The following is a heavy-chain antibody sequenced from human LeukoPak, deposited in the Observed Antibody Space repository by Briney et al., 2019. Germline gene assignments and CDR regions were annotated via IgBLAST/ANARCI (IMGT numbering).Heavy chain of an antibody. D-gene: IGHD4-17*01. Sequence: SETLSLTCTVSGGSISSYYWSWIRQPPGKGLEWIGYIYYSGSTNYNPSLKSRVTISVDTSKNQFSLKLSSVTAADTAVYYCARLRGDYLYYYYYYMDVWGKGTTVTVSS. CDR1: GGSISSYY. V-gene: IGHV4-59*08. CDR2: IYYSGST. J-gene: IGHJ6*03. CDR3: ARLRGDYLYYYYYYMDV.